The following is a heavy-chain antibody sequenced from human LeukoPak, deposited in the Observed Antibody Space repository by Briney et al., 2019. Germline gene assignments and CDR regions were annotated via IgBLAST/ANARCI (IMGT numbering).Heavy chain of an antibody. J-gene: IGHJ4*02. D-gene: IGHD3-9*01. Sequence: PSETLSLTCTVSGGSISSYYWSWIRQPPGKGLEWIGYIYYSGSTNYNPSLKSRVTISVDTSKNQFSLKLSSVTAADTAVYYCAREVAATGYLHFDYWGQGTLVTVSS. V-gene: IGHV4-59*01. CDR1: GGSISSYY. CDR2: IYYSGST. CDR3: AREVAATGYLHFDY.